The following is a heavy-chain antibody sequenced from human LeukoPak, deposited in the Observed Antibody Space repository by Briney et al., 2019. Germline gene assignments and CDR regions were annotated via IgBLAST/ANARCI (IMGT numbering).Heavy chain of an antibody. V-gene: IGHV5-51*01. CDR2: IYPDDSDT. CDR1: GYSFTSYW. D-gene: IGHD3-10*01. J-gene: IGHJ4*02. Sequence: KPGESLKISCKGSGYSFTSYWIGWVRQMPGKGLEWMGIIYPDDSDTRYSPSFQGQVAISADKSISTAYLQWSSLKASDTAMYYCARISGSPGYYFDYWGQGTLVTVSS. CDR3: ARISGSPGYYFDY.